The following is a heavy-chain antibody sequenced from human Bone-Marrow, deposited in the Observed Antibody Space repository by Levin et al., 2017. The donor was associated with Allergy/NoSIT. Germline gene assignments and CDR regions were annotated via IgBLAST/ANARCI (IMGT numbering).Heavy chain of an antibody. D-gene: IGHD3-22*01. V-gene: IGHV4-39*01. CDR2: IYYSGST. J-gene: IGHJ4*02. Sequence: PGKGLEWIGSIYYSGSTYYNPSLKSRVTISVDTSNNQFSLNLSSVTAADTTVYYCATAPREDYDSSGYYFFESWGQGNLVTVSS. CDR3: ATAPREDYDSSGYYFFES.